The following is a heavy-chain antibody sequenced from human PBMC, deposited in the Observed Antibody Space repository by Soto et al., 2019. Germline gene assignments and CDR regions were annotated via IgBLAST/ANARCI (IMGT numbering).Heavy chain of an antibody. CDR2: ISGSGGST. J-gene: IGHJ4*02. CDR1: GFTFSSYA. CDR3: AKLYYDFWSGYSTPYYFDY. V-gene: IGHV3-23*01. Sequence: GGSLRLSCAASGFTFSSYAMSWVRQAPGKGLEWVSAISGSGGSTYYADSVKGRFTISRDNSKNTLYLQMNSLRAEDTAVYYCAKLYYDFWSGYSTPYYFDYWGQGTLVTVSS. D-gene: IGHD3-3*01.